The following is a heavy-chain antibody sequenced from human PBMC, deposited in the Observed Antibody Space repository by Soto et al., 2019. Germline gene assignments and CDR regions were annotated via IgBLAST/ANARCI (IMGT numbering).Heavy chain of an antibody. CDR1: GDSFSGYY. CDR2: VNHSGST. V-gene: IGHV4-34*01. D-gene: IGHD2-21*02. J-gene: IGHJ4*01. Sequence: SETLSLTCAVYGDSFSGYYCSWIRQPPGKGLEWIWEVNHSGSTNYNPSLKSRVSISVDTSKNQFSLRLRYVTAADTALYYCATPSLECGGDCYYFDNWGHGTLVTVSS. CDR3: ATPSLECGGDCYYFDN.